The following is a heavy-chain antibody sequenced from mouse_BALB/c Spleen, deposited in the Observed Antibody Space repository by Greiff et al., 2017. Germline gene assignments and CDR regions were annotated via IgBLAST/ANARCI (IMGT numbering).Heavy chain of an antibody. J-gene: IGHJ2*01. CDR3: ARETYFDY. CDR1: GFTFSDYY. CDR2: ISDGGSYT. Sequence: DVQLVESGGGLVKPGGSLKLSCAASGFTFSDYYMYWVRQTPEKRLEWVATISDGGSYTYYPDSVKGRFTISRDNAKNNLYLQMSSLKSEDTAMYYCARETYFDYWGQGTTLTVSS. V-gene: IGHV5-4*02.